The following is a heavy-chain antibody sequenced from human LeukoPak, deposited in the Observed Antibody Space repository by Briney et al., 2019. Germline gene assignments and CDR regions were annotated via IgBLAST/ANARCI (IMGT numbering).Heavy chain of an antibody. V-gene: IGHV3-48*01. Sequence: PGGSLRLSCAASGFTFSSYSMNWVRQAPGKGLEWVSYISSSSSTIYYADSVKGRFTISRDNAKNSLYLQMNSLRAEDTAVYYCARDGPATIPYYYYMDVWGKGTTVTVSS. CDR1: GFTFSSYS. CDR3: ARDGPATIPYYYYMDV. CDR2: ISSSSSTI. J-gene: IGHJ6*03. D-gene: IGHD2-2*01.